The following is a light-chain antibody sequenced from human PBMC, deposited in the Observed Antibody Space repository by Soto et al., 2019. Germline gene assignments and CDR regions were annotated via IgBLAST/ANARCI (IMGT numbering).Light chain of an antibody. V-gene: IGKV1-12*01. CDR2: AAS. CDR3: QQANSFPIT. J-gene: IGKJ4*01. Sequence: DIQMTQSPSSVSASVGDRVTITCRASQGIRSWLAWYQQKPGKAPTLLIYAASSLQSGVPSRFSGSGSGTDFTLTISSLQPEDFATYFCQQANSFPITFGGGTKVEIK. CDR1: QGIRSW.